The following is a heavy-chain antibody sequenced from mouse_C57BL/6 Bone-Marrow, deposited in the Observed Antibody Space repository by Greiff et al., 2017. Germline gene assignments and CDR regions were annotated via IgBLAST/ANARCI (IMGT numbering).Heavy chain of an antibody. CDR2: ISSGGSYT. Sequence: EVKVIEPGGDLVKPGGSLKLSCAASGFTFSSYGMAWVRQTPDKRLEWVATISSGGSYTYYPDSVKGRFTISRDNAKNTLYLQMGSLKSEDTAMYYCARQDYWGQGTTLTVSS. CDR3: ARQDY. V-gene: IGHV5-6*01. CDR1: GFTFSSYG. J-gene: IGHJ2*01.